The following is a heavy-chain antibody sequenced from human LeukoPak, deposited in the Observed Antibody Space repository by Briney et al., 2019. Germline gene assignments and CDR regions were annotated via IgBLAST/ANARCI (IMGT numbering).Heavy chain of an antibody. D-gene: IGHD3-10*01. J-gene: IGHJ4*02. CDR3: ARGSKWFGELIRRGEYYFDY. V-gene: IGHV3-30*04. CDR1: GFTLNNYA. Sequence: GGSLRLSCAASGFTLNNYAMSWVRQAPGKGLEWVAVISYDGSRKYYADSVKGRLTISRDNSKNTLYLQMNSLRAEDTAVYYCARGSKWFGELIRRGEYYFDYWGQGTLVTVSS. CDR2: ISYDGSRK.